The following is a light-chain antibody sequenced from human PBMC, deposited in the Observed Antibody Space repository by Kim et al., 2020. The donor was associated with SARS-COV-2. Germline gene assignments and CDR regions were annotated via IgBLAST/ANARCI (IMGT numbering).Light chain of an antibody. CDR1: SGHSSYI. Sequence: SSVKLSCTLSSGHSSYIIAWHQQQPGKAPRYLMKLEGSGSYNKGSGVPDPFSGSSSGADRYLTISNLQSEDEADYYCETWDRNPWVFVGGTQLTVL. J-gene: IGLJ3*02. CDR2: LEGSGSY. CDR3: ETWDRNPWV. V-gene: IGLV4-60*03.